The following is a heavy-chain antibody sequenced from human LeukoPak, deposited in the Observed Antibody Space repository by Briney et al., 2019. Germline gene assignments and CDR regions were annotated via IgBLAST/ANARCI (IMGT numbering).Heavy chain of an antibody. CDR1: GFTFSSYE. CDR3: ARGDSSSYAFHI. V-gene: IGHV3-48*03. D-gene: IGHD6-13*01. CDR2: ISSSGSTI. J-gene: IGHJ3*02. Sequence: GGSLRLSCAASGFTFSSYEMNWVRQAPGKRLEWVSYISSSGSTIYYADSVKGRFTISRDNAKNSPYLQMNSLRAEDTAVYYCARGDSSSYAFHIWGQGTMVTVSS.